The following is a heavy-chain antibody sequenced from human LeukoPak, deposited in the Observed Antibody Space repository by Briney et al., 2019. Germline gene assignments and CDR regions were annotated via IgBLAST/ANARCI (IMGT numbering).Heavy chain of an antibody. CDR2: ISSSGSTI. Sequence: GGSLRLSCAASRFTFSDYYMSWIRQAPGKGLEWVSYISSSGSTIYYADSVKGRFTISRDNAKNSLYLQMNSLRAEDTAVYYCARARGAASKGAFDIWGQGTMVTVSS. D-gene: IGHD3-10*01. J-gene: IGHJ3*02. CDR3: ARARGAASKGAFDI. V-gene: IGHV3-11*01. CDR1: RFTFSDYY.